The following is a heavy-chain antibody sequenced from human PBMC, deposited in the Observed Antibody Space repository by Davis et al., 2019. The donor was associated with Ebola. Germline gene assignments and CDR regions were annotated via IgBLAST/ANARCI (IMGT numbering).Heavy chain of an antibody. Sequence: PGGSLRLSCAVSGYSISSGYYWGWIRQPPGKGLEWIGSIYHSGSTYYNPSLKSRVTISVDTSKNQFSLKLSSVTAADTAVYYCARGRAAAGPDYWGQGTLVTVSS. D-gene: IGHD6-13*01. CDR2: IYHSGST. V-gene: IGHV4-38-2*01. CDR1: GYSISSGYY. CDR3: ARGRAAAGPDY. J-gene: IGHJ4*02.